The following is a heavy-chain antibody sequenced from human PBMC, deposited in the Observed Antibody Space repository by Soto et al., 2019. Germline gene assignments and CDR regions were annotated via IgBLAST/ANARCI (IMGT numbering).Heavy chain of an antibody. CDR2: ISFDGRKT. Sequence: PGGSLRLSCAASGFTFSSYGIHWVRQAPGKGLEWIALISFDGRKTGYADSVKGRVTMTTDTSTSTAYMELRSLRSDDTAVYYCARGPSYYYDSSGYEGIVQWLTFDIWGQGTMVTVSS. D-gene: IGHD3-22*01. J-gene: IGHJ3*02. V-gene: IGHV3-30*02. CDR1: GFTFSSYG. CDR3: ARGPSYYYDSSGYEGIVQWLTFDI.